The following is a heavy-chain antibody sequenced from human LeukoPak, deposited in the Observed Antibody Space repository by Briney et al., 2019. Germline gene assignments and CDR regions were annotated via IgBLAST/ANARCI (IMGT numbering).Heavy chain of an antibody. D-gene: IGHD6-13*01. CDR1: GGSISSSSYY. J-gene: IGHJ4*02. V-gene: IGHV4-39*07. Sequence: SETLSLTCTVSGGSISSSSYYWGWIRQPPGKGLEWIGSIYYSGSTYYNPSLKSRVTISVDTSKNQFSLKLSSVTAADTAVYYCARDGIAAAAKSFDYWGQGTLVTVSS. CDR2: IYYSGST. CDR3: ARDGIAAAAKSFDY.